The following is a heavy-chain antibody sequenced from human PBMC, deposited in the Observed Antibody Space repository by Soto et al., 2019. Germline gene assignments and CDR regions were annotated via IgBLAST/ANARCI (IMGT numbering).Heavy chain of an antibody. CDR1: GYPFTGYG. V-gene: IGHV5-51*01. CDR3: ARQAPVDSSAWYN. J-gene: IGHJ4*02. CDR2: IYAGASDS. D-gene: IGHD3-22*01. Sequence: GESLKLSCKGSGYPFTGYGIVWVLQVTGKGLEWLGTIYAGASDSRYSPSFEGHVTISVERSISTAYLHWTSLKASDSAMYNCARQAPVDSSAWYNWGQGTLVTVSS.